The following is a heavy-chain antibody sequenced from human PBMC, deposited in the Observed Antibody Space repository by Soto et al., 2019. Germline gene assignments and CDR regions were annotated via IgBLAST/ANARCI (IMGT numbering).Heavy chain of an antibody. CDR3: AKSVSFGSGDYGMDV. J-gene: IGHJ6*02. CDR1: GFTFSSYG. D-gene: IGHD3-10*01. CDR2: ISYDGSNK. Sequence: GGSLRLSCAASGFTFSSYGMHWVRQAPGKGLEWVAVISYDGSNKYYADSVKGRFTISRDNSKNTLYLQMNSLRAEDTAVYYCAKSVSFGSGDYGMDVWGQGTTVTVSS. V-gene: IGHV3-30*18.